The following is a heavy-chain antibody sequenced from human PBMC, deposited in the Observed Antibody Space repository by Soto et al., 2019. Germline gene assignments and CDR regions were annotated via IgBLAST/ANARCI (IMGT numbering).Heavy chain of an antibody. D-gene: IGHD4-17*01. CDR1: GYTFTDNH. CDR2: INPKSGDT. J-gene: IGHJ4*02. Sequence: ASVKVSCKAAGYTFTDNHVHWLRRAPGQDFEWMGWINPKSGDTKYAQKFQGRVTMTRDTSIDTAYMEVTSLTSDDTATYYCARKQYGEYIRWRFDVWAQGTLVTVSS. CDR3: ARKQYGEYIRWRFDV. V-gene: IGHV1-2*02.